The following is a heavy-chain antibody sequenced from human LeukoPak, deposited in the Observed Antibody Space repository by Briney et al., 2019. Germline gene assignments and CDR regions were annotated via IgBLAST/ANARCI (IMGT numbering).Heavy chain of an antibody. CDR1: GFTFSSYA. V-gene: IGHV3-30-3*01. CDR3: ARDRAIVVVPAATPVPNWFDP. J-gene: IGHJ5*02. D-gene: IGHD2-2*01. CDR2: ISYDGSNK. Sequence: GGSLRLSCAASGFTFSSYAMHWVRQAPGKGLEWVAVISYDGSNKYYADSVKGRFTISRDNSKNTLYLQMNSLGAEDTAVYYCARDRAIVVVPAATPVPNWFDPWGQGTLVTVSS.